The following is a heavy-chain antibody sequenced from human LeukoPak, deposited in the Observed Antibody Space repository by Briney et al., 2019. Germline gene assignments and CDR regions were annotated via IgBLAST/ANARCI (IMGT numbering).Heavy chain of an antibody. CDR3: AKGSYYDSSGSFYFDY. CDR2: ISGSGDNT. D-gene: IGHD3-22*01. J-gene: IGHJ4*02. Sequence: GGSLRLSCAASGFALSSHWMTWVRQVPGRGPEWVSGISGSGDNTYYADSVKGRFTISRDNSKNTLYVQVNSLGTEDTAAYYCAKGSYYDSSGSFYFDYWGQGTLVTVSS. V-gene: IGHV3-23*01. CDR1: GFALSSHW.